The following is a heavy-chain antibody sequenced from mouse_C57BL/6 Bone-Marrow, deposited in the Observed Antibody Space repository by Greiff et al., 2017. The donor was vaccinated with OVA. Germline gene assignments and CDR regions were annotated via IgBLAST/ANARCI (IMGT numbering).Heavy chain of an antibody. CDR2: ISSGGDYI. D-gene: IGHD2-1*01. J-gene: IGHJ4*01. Sequence: EVQGVESGAGLVKPGGSLKLSCAASGFTFSSYAMSWVRQTPEKRLEWVAYISSGGDYIYYADTVKGRFTISRDNARNTLDLQMSSLKSEDTAMYYCTRLLDAMDYWGQGTSVTVSS. CDR3: TRLLDAMDY. CDR1: GFTFSSYA. V-gene: IGHV5-9-1*02.